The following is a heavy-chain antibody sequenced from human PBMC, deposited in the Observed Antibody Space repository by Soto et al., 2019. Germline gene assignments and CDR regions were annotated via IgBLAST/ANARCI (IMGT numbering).Heavy chain of an antibody. CDR3: ARDLGQGNTPAHNYFDF. Sequence: SETLSLTCAVYGGSFSGYYWSWIRQPPGKGLEWIGYINYSGGTSYNPSLKSRLTISVDTSKNQFSLSLSSVTPTDTAVYYCARDLGQGNTPAHNYFDFWGQGSLVTVS. CDR1: GGSFSGYY. J-gene: IGHJ4*02. V-gene: IGHV4-34*11. D-gene: IGHD3-16*01. CDR2: INYSGGT.